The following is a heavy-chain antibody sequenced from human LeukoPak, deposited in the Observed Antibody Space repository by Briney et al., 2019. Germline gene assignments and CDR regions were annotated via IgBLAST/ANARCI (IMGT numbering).Heavy chain of an antibody. Sequence: ASVKVSCKASGYTFTGHYMHWVRQAPGQGLEWTGWINPTSGDTYSAQKFQGRVTMTTDTSISTAYMELSRLRSDDTAVYYCARLITDDAFDIWGQGTMVTVSS. CDR2: INPTSGDT. CDR3: ARLITDDAFDI. CDR1: GYTFTGHY. D-gene: IGHD1-14*01. V-gene: IGHV1-2*02. J-gene: IGHJ3*02.